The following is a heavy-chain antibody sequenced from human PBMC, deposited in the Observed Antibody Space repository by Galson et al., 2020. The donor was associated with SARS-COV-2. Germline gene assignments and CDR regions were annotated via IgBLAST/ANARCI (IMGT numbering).Heavy chain of an antibody. CDR1: GFSLSRYG. CDR3: ARGAPGGQNAFDI. V-gene: IGHV3-30*03. D-gene: IGHD2-8*02. CDR2: ISFDGSVK. J-gene: IGHJ3*02. Sequence: GESLKISCEASGFSLSRYGMHWVRQAPGKGLEWLAFISFDGSVKYYADSVKGRFSISRDDSKNTLYLQMNSLRDEDTAVCYCARGAPGGQNAFDIWGQGTMVTVSS.